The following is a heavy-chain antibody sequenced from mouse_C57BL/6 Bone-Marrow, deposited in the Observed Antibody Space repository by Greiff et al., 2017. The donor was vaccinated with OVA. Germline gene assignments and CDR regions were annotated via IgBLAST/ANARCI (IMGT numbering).Heavy chain of an antibody. CDR3: ARWYY. CDR2: ISSGSSTI. CDR1: GFTFSDYG. J-gene: IGHJ3*01. D-gene: IGHD1-1*02. V-gene: IGHV5-17*01. Sequence: EVKLMESGGGLVKPGGSLKLSCAASGFTFSDYGMHWVRQAPEKGLEWVAYISSGSSTIYYADTLKGRFTISRDNAKNTLFLQMTSLRSEDTAMYYCARWYYYGQGTLVTVSA.